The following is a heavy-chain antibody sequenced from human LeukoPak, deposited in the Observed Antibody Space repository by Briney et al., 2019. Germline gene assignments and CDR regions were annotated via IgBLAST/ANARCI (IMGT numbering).Heavy chain of an antibody. CDR1: GFTFDDYA. Sequence: GGSLRLSCAASGFTFDDYAMHWVRQAPGKGLEWVPGISWNSGSIGYADSVKGRFTISRDNAKNSLYLQMNSLRAEDTALYYCAKALNMYYMDVWGKGTTVTVSS. J-gene: IGHJ6*03. V-gene: IGHV3-9*01. CDR3: AKALNMYYMDV. CDR2: ISWNSGSI.